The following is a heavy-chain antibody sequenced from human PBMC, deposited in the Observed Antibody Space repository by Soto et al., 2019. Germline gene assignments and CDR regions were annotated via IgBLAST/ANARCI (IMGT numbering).Heavy chain of an antibody. Sequence: GESLKISCAASGFTFSSYAMSWVRQAPGKGLEWVSAISGSGGSTYYADSVKGRFTISRDNSKNTLYLQMNSLRAEDTAVYYCAKDLGSSDSGMDVWGQGTTVTVSS. CDR2: ISGSGGST. D-gene: IGHD3-22*01. CDR1: GFTFSSYA. J-gene: IGHJ6*02. V-gene: IGHV3-23*01. CDR3: AKDLGSSDSGMDV.